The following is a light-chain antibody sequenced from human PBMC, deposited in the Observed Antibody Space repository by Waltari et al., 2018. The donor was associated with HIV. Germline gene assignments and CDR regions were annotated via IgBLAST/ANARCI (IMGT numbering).Light chain of an antibody. CDR2: EAS. CDR1: QSVSSN. Sequence: EIVMTQSPATLSVSPGERATLSCRASQSVSSNLAWYQEKPGQAPRLLIYEASTRASGIPARFSGSGSGTEFTLTISSLQSEDFAVYYCQQYSDWAELTFGGGTKVEIK. CDR3: QQYSDWAELT. J-gene: IGKJ4*01. V-gene: IGKV3-15*01.